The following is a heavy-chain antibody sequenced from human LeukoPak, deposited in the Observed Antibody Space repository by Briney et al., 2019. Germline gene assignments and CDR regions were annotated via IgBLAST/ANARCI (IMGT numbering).Heavy chain of an antibody. CDR1: GYTFTSRG. CDR3: ARDQRRMYSSGWLPYY. Sequence: GASVKVSCKASGYTFTSRGISWVRQAPGQGLEWMGWISTYNGNTNYAQKLQGRVSMTTDTSTSTAYMDLRSLRSDDTAVYYCARDQRRMYSSGWLPYYWGQGTLVTVSS. J-gene: IGHJ4*02. CDR2: ISTYNGNT. D-gene: IGHD6-19*01. V-gene: IGHV1-18*01.